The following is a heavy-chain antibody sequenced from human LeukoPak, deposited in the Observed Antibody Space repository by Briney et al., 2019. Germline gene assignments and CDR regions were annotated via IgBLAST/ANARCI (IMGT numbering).Heavy chain of an antibody. J-gene: IGHJ5*02. CDR3: VRDDYDSSTYYGAFWFDP. CDR2: IHTNENT. CDR1: GVSISSGSFY. D-gene: IGHD3-22*01. Sequence: SETLSLTCTVSGVSISSGSFYWSWIRQPAGRGLECIGRIHTNENTYYNPSLKSRVSMSVDTSKNQFPLKLSSVTAADTAVYYCVRDDYDSSTYYGAFWFDPWGQGILVTVAS. V-gene: IGHV4-61*02.